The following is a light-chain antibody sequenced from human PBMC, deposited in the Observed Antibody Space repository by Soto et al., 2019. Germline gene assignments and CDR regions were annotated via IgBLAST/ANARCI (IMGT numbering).Light chain of an antibody. Sequence: QSALTQPASVSGSPGQSITISCTGTSSDVGGYNYVSWYKQHPGKAPKLMIYDVSNRPSGVSNRFSGSKSGNTASLTISGLQAEDEADYYSSSYTSSSTHVVFGGGTKVTVL. CDR3: SSYTSSSTHVV. J-gene: IGLJ2*01. CDR2: DVS. V-gene: IGLV2-14*01. CDR1: SSDVGGYNY.